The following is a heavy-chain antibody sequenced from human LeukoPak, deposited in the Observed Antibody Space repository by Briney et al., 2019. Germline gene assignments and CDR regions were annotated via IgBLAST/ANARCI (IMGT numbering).Heavy chain of an antibody. J-gene: IGHJ4*02. CDR1: GYTFTSYY. CDR3: ARGLYYYGSGSSITGY. Sequence: ASVKVSCKASGYTFTSYYMHWVRQAPGQGLEWMGIINPSGGSTSYAQKFQGRVTMTRDTSISTAYMELSRLRSDDTAVYYCARGLYYYGSGSSITGYWGQGTLVTVSS. V-gene: IGHV1-46*01. D-gene: IGHD3-10*01. CDR2: INPSGGST.